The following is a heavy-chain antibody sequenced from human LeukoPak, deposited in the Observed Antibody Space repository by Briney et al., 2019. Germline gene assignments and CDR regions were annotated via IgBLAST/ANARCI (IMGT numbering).Heavy chain of an antibody. J-gene: IGHJ4*02. CDR3: ASPGPGGAAAGLFDY. CDR2: LYSGGTT. Sequence: GGSLRLSCAAFGFTVSNNFLSWVRPAPGKGLEGVSVLYSGGTTSYADSVKGRFTISRDNSMNTLYLQMKSLRPEDTAVYYCASPGPGGAAAGLFDYWGQGTLVTVSS. D-gene: IGHD6-13*01. CDR1: GFTVSNNF. V-gene: IGHV3-53*05.